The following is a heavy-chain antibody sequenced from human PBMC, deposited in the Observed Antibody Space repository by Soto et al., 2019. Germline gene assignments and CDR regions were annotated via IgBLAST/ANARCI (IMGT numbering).Heavy chain of an antibody. Sequence: SETLSLTCTVSGGSISSYYWSWIRQPPGKGLEWIGYIYYSGSTNYNPSLKSRVTISVDTSKNSLYLQMNSLRAEDTALYYCAKDYDSSGYYYPGYYGMDVWGQGTTVTVSS. CDR3: AKDYDSSGYYYPGYYGMDV. V-gene: IGHV4-59*01. J-gene: IGHJ6*02. D-gene: IGHD3-22*01. CDR2: IYYSGST. CDR1: GGSISSYY.